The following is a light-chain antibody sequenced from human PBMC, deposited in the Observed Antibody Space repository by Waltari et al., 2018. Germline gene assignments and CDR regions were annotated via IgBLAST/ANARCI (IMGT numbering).Light chain of an antibody. V-gene: IGLV2-14*01. J-gene: IGLJ3*02. CDR2: EVS. Sequence: QSALTQPASVSGSPGQSITISCTGTSSDVGGSNYVSWYQQHPGKAPKLMIYEVSNRPSGVSNRFSGSKSGNTASLTISGLQAEYDADYYCSSYTSSSTRVFGGGTKLTVL. CDR3: SSYTSSSTRV. CDR1: SSDVGGSNY.